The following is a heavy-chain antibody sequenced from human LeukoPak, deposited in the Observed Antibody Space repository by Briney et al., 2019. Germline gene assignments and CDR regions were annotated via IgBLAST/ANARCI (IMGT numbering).Heavy chain of an antibody. CDR1: GGSISRISYF. Sequence: SETLSLTCTVSGGSISRISYFWDWICQPPGKGLEWIGTIYYTGGTYYAPSLKSRVALSVDTSKNQFSLNLTSVTAADTAVYYCASRLEVETYFDSWAREPWSPSPQ. V-gene: IGHV4-39*01. J-gene: IGHJ4*02. CDR3: ASRLEVETYFDS. D-gene: IGHD1-1*01. CDR2: IYYTGGT.